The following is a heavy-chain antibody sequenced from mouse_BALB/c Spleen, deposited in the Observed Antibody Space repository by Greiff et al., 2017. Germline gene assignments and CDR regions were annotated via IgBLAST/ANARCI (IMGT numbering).Heavy chain of an antibody. Sequence: EVQLVESGGGLVKPGGSLKLSCAASGFTFSSYAMSWVRQTPEKRLEWVASISSGGSTYYPDSVKGRFTISRDNARNILYLQMSSLRSEDTAMYYCARETPQTLYAMDYWGQGTSVTVSS. CDR1: GFTFSSYA. V-gene: IGHV5-6-5*01. CDR2: ISSGGST. J-gene: IGHJ4*01. CDR3: ARETPQTLYAMDY.